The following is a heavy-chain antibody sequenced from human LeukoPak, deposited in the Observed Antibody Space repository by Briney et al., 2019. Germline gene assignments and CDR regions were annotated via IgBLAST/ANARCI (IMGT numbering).Heavy chain of an antibody. Sequence: SETLSLTCAVYGGSFSGYYWSWIRQPPGKGLEWIGSIYYSGSTYYNPSLKSRATISVDTSKNQFSLKLSSVTAADTAVYYCARGLSIAARRAFDYWGQGTLVTVSS. V-gene: IGHV4-34*01. CDR3: ARGLSIAARRAFDY. CDR1: GGSFSGYY. J-gene: IGHJ4*02. D-gene: IGHD6-6*01. CDR2: IYYSGST.